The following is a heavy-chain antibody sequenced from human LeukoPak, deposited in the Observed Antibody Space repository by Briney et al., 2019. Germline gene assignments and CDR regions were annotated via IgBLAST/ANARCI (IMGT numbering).Heavy chain of an antibody. J-gene: IGHJ4*02. CDR3: ATTYCSSTSCYPYYFDY. CDR1: GFTFAIHA. D-gene: IGHD2-2*01. CDR2: ISGDGAST. V-gene: IGHV3-23*01. Sequence: PGGSLRLSCAASGFTFAIHAMTWVRQAPGKGLEWVSGISGDGASTHYAESVKGRFTISRDNSKNTLYLQMNSLRAEDTAVYYCATTYCSSTSCYPYYFDYWGQGTLVTVSS.